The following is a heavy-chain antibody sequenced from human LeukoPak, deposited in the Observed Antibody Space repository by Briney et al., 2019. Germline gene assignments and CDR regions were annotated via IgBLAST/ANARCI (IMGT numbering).Heavy chain of an antibody. CDR1: GFSFSNHG. D-gene: IGHD2-15*01. J-gene: IGHJ3*02. CDR2: INSDGSST. V-gene: IGHV3-74*01. Sequence: GGSLRLSCAASGFSFSNHGMHWVRQAPGKGLVWVSRINSDGSSTSYADSVKGRFTISRDNAKNTLYLQMNSLRAEDTAVYYCARVGGRYCSGGSCYRDAFDIWGQGTMVTVSS. CDR3: ARVGGRYCSGGSCYRDAFDI.